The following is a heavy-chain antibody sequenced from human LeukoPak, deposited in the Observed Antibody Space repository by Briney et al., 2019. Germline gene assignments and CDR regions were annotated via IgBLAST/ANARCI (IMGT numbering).Heavy chain of an antibody. V-gene: IGHV4-34*01. CDR2: INHSGST. CDR3: TRSPPPGATAYGVVDL. J-gene: IGHJ4*02. CDR1: GGSFSGSY. Sequence: PSETLSLTCAVYGGSFSGSYWSWIRQPPGKGLEWIGEINHSGSTNYNPSLKSRVTISIDTSKNQFSLKLRSVTAADTAVYYCTRSPPPGATAYGVVDLWGQGTLVTVS. D-gene: IGHD3-16*01.